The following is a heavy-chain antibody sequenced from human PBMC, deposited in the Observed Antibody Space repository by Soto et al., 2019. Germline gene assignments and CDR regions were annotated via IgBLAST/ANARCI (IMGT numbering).Heavy chain of an antibody. CDR1: GYSFTNYW. D-gene: IGHD2-2*01. CDR2: IYPGDSDT. Sequence: GESLKISCKDSGYSFTNYWIGWVRQMPGKGLEWMGIIYPGDSDTRYSPSFKGQVTISADKSISTAYLQWSSLKASDTAMYYCARTSSSTVDDAFDIWGQGTMVTVSS. CDR3: ARTSSSTVDDAFDI. J-gene: IGHJ3*02. V-gene: IGHV5-51*01.